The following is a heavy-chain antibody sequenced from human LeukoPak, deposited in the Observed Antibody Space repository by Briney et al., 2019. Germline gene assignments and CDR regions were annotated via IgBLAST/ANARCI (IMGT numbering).Heavy chain of an antibody. D-gene: IGHD3-3*01. V-gene: IGHV3-23*05. J-gene: IGHJ4*02. CDR2: IGGSGNTI. CDR1: GFDFKTLG. CDR3: AQCEEGTIFGVIY. Sequence: GGSLRLSCAASGFDFKTLGMSWARQAPGKGLEWVSAIGGSGNTIYYADSVRGRFSISRDNSKNTMYLQMNSLRVEDTAVYYCAQCEEGTIFGVIYWGQGTLVTVSS.